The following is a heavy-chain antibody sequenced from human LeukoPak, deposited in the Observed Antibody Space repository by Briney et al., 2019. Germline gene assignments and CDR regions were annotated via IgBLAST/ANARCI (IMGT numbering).Heavy chain of an antibody. CDR1: GFSISSYW. D-gene: IGHD2-15*01. Sequence: PGGSLRLSCAVSGFSISSYWMSWVRQAPGKGLEWVGNIKEDGSDKYYVDSVKGRFTISRDNAKNSLYLQMNGLRAEDTAVYYCARDFVYWGQGTLVTVSS. V-gene: IGHV3-7*05. J-gene: IGHJ4*02. CDR2: IKEDGSDK. CDR3: ARDFVY.